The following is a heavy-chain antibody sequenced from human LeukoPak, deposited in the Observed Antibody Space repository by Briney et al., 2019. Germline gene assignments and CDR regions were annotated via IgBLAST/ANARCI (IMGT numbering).Heavy chain of an antibody. CDR2: INQDGTEQ. J-gene: IGHJ4*02. V-gene: IGHV3-7*01. D-gene: IGHD1-26*01. CDR1: GFTFSSHW. Sequence: GGSLRLSCAASGFTFSSHWMSWVRQAPGKGLEWVANINQDGTEQYYVDSVKGRFTISRDNAKNSLYLQMNSLRAEDTAVYYCARDWYSGSYSGGYFDYWAQGTLVTVSS. CDR3: ARDWYSGSYSGGYFDY.